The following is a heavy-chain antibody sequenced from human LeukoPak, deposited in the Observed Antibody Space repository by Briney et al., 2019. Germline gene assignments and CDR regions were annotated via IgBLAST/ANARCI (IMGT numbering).Heavy chain of an antibody. Sequence: SETLSLTCTVSGGSISSSSYYWGWIRQPPGKGLEWIGSIYYSGSTYYNPSLKSRVTISVDTSKNQFSLKLSSVTAADTAVYYCARVDSQPIAAAGPFDYWAQGTLVTVSS. CDR3: ARVDSQPIAAAGPFDY. CDR2: IYYSGST. V-gene: IGHV4-39*01. D-gene: IGHD6-13*01. CDR1: GGSISSSSYY. J-gene: IGHJ4*02.